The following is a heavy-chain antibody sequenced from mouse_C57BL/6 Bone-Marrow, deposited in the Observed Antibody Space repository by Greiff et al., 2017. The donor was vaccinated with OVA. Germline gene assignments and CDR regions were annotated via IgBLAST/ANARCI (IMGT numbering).Heavy chain of an antibody. CDR1: GYTFTGYW. D-gene: IGHD1-1*01. J-gene: IGHJ2*01. Sequence: QVQLKQSGAELMKPGASVKLSCKATGYTFTGYWIEWVKQRPGHGLEWIGEILPGSGSTNYNEKFKGKATFTADTSSNTAYMQLSSLTTEDSAIXYCARRRGGITTVVAPYYFDYWGQGTTLTVSS. CDR3: ARRRGGITTVVAPYYFDY. CDR2: ILPGSGST. V-gene: IGHV1-9*01.